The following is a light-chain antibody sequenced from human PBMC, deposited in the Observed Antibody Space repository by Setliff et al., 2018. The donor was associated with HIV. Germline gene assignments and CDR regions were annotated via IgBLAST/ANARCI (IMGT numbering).Light chain of an antibody. V-gene: IGLV2-11*01. CDR1: SSDVCGYDY. Sequence: QSALTQPRSVSGSPGQSVTISCTGTSSDVCGYDYVSWFQQPPGKAPLLIIYDVTKRPSGVPDRFSGSRSGNTASLTISGLQADDEASYYCCSYAASQTSYVFGTGTNVTVL. J-gene: IGLJ1*01. CDR2: DVT. CDR3: CSYAASQTSYV.